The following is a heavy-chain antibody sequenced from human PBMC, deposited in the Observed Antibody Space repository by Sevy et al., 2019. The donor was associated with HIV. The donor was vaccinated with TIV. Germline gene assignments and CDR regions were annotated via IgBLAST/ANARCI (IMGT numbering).Heavy chain of an antibody. CDR1: GYTDTAYY. Sequence: GASVKVSCKASGYTDTAYYLHWVRQAPGQGLEWMGWINPNSGGTNYAQKFQGRVTMTRDTSITTSYMELSRLRSDDTAVYYCARVFHPPGDSDTSGLTRGGYYFDYWGQGTLVTVSS. CDR2: INPNSGGT. CDR3: ARVFHPPGDSDTSGLTRGGYYFDY. J-gene: IGHJ4*02. V-gene: IGHV1-2*02. D-gene: IGHD3-22*01.